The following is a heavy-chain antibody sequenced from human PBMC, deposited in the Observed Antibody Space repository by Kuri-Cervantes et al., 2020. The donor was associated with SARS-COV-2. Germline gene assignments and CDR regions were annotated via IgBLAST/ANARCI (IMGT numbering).Heavy chain of an antibody. V-gene: IGHV3-21*01. CDR3: ARDSYYDSPGH. Sequence: GESLKISCAASGFTFSSYSMNWVRQAPGKGLEWVSSISSSSSYIYYADSVKGRFTTSRDNAKNSLYLQMNSLRAEDTAVYYCARDSYYDSPGHWGQGTRVTVSS. CDR2: ISSSSSYI. CDR1: GFTFSSYS. J-gene: IGHJ4*02. D-gene: IGHD3-22*01.